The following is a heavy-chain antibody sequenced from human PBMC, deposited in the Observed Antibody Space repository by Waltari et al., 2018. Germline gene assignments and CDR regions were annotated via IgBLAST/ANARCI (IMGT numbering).Heavy chain of an antibody. V-gene: IGHV1-8*01. Sequence: QVQLVQSGAEVKKPGASVKVSCKASGYTFTSYDINWVRQAPGQGLEWMGWMNPNSGNTAYAQKFQGRVTMTRNTSISTAYMELSSLRSEDTAVYYCARWNYDFWSVGGDWFDPWGQGTLVTVSS. J-gene: IGHJ5*02. CDR3: ARWNYDFWSVGGDWFDP. CDR1: GYTFTSYD. CDR2: MNPNSGNT. D-gene: IGHD3-3*01.